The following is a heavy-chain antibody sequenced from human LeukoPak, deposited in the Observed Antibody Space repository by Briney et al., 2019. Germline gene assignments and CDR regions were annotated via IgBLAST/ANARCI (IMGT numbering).Heavy chain of an antibody. Sequence: GGSLRLSCAASGFTVSSSYMSWVRQAPGKGLEWVSVIHSGGNTYYADSVKGRFTISGDNSKNTMYLQMNSLRAEDTAVYYCTRDLNSGGSCWGQGTLVIVSS. D-gene: IGHD2-15*01. J-gene: IGHJ4*02. CDR3: TRDLNSGGSC. CDR1: GFTVSSSY. CDR2: IHSGGNT. V-gene: IGHV3-53*01.